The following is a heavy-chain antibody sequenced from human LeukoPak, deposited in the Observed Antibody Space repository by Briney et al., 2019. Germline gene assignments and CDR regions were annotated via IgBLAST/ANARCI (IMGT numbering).Heavy chain of an antibody. J-gene: IGHJ6*02. CDR1: GDSVSSNSAA. CDR2: TYYRSKWYN. CDR3: ARGGYYGLVV. V-gene: IGHV6-1*01. Sequence: SQTLSHTCAISGDSVSSNSAAWNWIRQSPSTGLEWLGRTYYRSKWYNDYAVSVKSRITINPDTSKNQVSLQLNSVTPEDTAVYFCARGGYYGLVVWGQGTTVTVSS.